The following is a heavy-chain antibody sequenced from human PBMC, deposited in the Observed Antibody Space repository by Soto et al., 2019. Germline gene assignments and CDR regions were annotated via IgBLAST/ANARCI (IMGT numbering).Heavy chain of an antibody. V-gene: IGHV1-69*01. CDR1: GGTFSSYA. D-gene: IGHD5-18*01. Sequence: QVQLVQSGAEVKKPGSSVKVSCKASGGTFSSYAISWVRQAPGQGLAWMGGIIPIFGTANYAQKFQGRVTITADESTRTAYMEMSSLRSEDTAVYYCARVGGYSYGPYYYYYGMDVWGQGTTVTVSS. CDR3: ARVGGYSYGPYYYYYGMDV. J-gene: IGHJ6*02. CDR2: IIPIFGTA.